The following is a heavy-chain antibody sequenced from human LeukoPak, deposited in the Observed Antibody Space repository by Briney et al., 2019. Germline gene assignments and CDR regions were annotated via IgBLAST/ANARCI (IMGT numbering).Heavy chain of an antibody. J-gene: IGHJ3*02. V-gene: IGHV3-23*01. CDR2: ISGSGGGT. D-gene: IGHD3-9*01. CDR1: GFTFSSHA. Sequence: GGSLRLSCAASGFTFSSHAMSWVRQAPGKGLEWVSTISGSGGGTYNADSVKGRFTISRDNPKNTLYLQINSLRAEDTAVYYCAKDIEYDILSSSVGADAFDIWGQGTMVTVSS. CDR3: AKDIEYDILSSSVGADAFDI.